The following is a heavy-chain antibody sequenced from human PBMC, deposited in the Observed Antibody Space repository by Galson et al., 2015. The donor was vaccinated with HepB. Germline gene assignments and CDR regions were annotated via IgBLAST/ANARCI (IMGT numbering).Heavy chain of an antibody. CDR3: AKSAYNSGWFYWYFDL. CDR2: IPNDGDNK. CDR1: GFTFSTYA. V-gene: IGHV3-30-3*01. Sequence: SLRLSCAASGFTFSTYAMHWVRQAPGKGLEWVAVIPNDGDNKHYADSVKGRFTISRDNSKNTLYLQMNSLSAEDTAVYYCAKSAYNSGWFYWYFDLWGRGALVTVSS. D-gene: IGHD6-13*01. J-gene: IGHJ2*01.